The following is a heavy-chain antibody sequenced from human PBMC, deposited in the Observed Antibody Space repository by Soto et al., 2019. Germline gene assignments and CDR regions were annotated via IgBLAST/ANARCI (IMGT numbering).Heavy chain of an antibody. CDR1: GFTFSDHY. D-gene: IGHD6-13*01. J-gene: IGHJ4*02. Sequence: GGSLRLSCGASGFTFSDHYMDWVRQAPGKGLEWVGRIRNRLYGYTTVYAASVKGRFTISRDESKSSVFLQINSPRTEDTAVYYCVTSRPNNSWSGFDYWGQGTLVTVSS. CDR3: VTSRPNNSWSGFDY. CDR2: IRNRLYGYTT. V-gene: IGHV3-72*01.